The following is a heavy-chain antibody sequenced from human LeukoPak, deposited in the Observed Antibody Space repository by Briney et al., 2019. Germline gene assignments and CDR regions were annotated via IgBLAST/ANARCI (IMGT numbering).Heavy chain of an antibody. Sequence: ASVKVSCKASGYTFTSYDINWVRQATGQGLEWMGWMNPNSGNTGYAQKFQGRVTITRNTSISTAYMELSSLRSEDTAVYYCAREHPIYCSSTSCYSYFDYWGQGTLVTVSS. CDR2: MNPNSGNT. D-gene: IGHD2-2*01. J-gene: IGHJ4*02. CDR3: AREHPIYCSSTSCYSYFDY. V-gene: IGHV1-8*03. CDR1: GYTFTSYD.